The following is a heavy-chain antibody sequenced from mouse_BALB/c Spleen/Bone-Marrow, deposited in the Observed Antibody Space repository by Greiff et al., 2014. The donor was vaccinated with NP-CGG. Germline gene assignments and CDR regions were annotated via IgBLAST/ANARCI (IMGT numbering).Heavy chain of an antibody. CDR3: AGSTMISAWFAY. V-gene: IGHV1S135*01. Sequence: VQLQQSGPELMKPGASVKISCKASGYSFTSYYMHWVKQSHGESLEWIGYIDPFNGGTSYNQKFKGKATLTVDKSSSTAYMHLSSLTSEDSAVYYCAGSTMISAWFAYWGQGTLVTVSA. CDR1: GYSFTSYY. D-gene: IGHD2-4*01. CDR2: IDPFNGGT. J-gene: IGHJ3*01.